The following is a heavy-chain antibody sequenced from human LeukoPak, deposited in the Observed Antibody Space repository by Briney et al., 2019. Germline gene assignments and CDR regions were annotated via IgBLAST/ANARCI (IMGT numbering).Heavy chain of an antibody. D-gene: IGHD3-16*02. Sequence: GGSLRLSCAASGFTVSSNYMSWLRQAPGKGLEWVSVIYSGGSTYYADSVKGRFTISRGNSKNTLYLQMNSLRAEDTAVYYCARDTPTELRLGELSLYLGAFDIWGQGTMVTVSS. CDR2: IYSGGST. CDR3: ARDTPTELRLGELSLYLGAFDI. V-gene: IGHV3-53*01. J-gene: IGHJ3*02. CDR1: GFTVSSNY.